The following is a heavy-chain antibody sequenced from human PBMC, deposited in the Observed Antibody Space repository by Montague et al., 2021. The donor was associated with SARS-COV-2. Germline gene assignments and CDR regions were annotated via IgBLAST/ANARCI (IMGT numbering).Heavy chain of an antibody. CDR3: ARGRQHFNMIVVVMTGGEYYFGY. CDR1: GGSFSDYY. Sequence: SETLSLTCAVYGGSFSDYYWRWIRQPPGKGLEWIGEINHRGTSKYNTSLKSRVSISLDTSKNQFSLYLSSVTAADTAVYYCARGRQHFNMIVVVMTGGEYYFGYWGQGTLVTVSS. V-gene: IGHV4-34*01. CDR2: INHRGTS. J-gene: IGHJ4*02. D-gene: IGHD3-22*01.